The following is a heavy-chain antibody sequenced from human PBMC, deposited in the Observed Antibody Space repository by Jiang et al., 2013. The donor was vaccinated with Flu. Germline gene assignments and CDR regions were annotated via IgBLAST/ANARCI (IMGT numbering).Heavy chain of an antibody. CDR2: IHHSGST. V-gene: IGHV4-34*01. Sequence: LLKPSETLSLTCDVYGGSFSGYYWSWIRQPPGKGLEWIGEIHHSGSTHYNPSLKSRVSISEDASKNQLSLNLTSVTAADTAVYYCARGSGYSSDDAFDIWGQGQWSPSLQ. J-gene: IGHJ3*02. CDR3: ARGSGYSSDDAFDI. D-gene: IGHD2-15*01. CDR1: GGSFSGYY.